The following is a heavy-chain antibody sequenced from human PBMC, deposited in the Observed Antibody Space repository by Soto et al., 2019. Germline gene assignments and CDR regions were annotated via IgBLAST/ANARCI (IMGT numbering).Heavy chain of an antibody. CDR1: GYTFTDYD. D-gene: IGHD1-26*01. CDR3: ARFVRHQLPTIDY. Sequence: QVQLVQSGAEVKKPGASVRVSCKASGYTFTDYDINWVRLATGQGLEWMGWMNPSSGYTGYAQKFQGRVTMTWDTSISPAYMELSSLTSADTAVYYCARFVRHQLPTIDYWGQGALVTVSS. CDR2: MNPSSGYT. V-gene: IGHV1-8*01. J-gene: IGHJ4*02.